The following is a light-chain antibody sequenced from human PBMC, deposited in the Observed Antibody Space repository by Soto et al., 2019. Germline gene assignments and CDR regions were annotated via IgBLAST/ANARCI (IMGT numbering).Light chain of an antibody. CDR3: SSYTSTWVV. CDR1: SSDVGGYNY. J-gene: IGLJ2*01. Sequence: QSALTQPASVSGSPGQSITISCTGTSSDVGGYNYVSWYQQHPGKAPKLMIYDVSNRPSGVSNRFSGSKSGNTASLTISGLQAEEEADYYCSSYTSTWVVFGGGTQLTVL. V-gene: IGLV2-14*01. CDR2: DVS.